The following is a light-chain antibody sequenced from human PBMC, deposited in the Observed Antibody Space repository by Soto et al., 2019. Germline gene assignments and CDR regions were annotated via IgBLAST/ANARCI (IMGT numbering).Light chain of an antibody. Sequence: FPQSPSPLPLSQEERAALACRASQSVSTNVASCQQKPRQAPRRLIYCGSSRATSITDRMSGSRAGADVTLTTIRLQPEEVSVYYCQQYGSRSWTFGPGTKVDIK. J-gene: IGKJ3*01. CDR1: QSVSTN. CDR3: QQYGSRSWT. CDR2: CGS. V-gene: IGKV3-20*01.